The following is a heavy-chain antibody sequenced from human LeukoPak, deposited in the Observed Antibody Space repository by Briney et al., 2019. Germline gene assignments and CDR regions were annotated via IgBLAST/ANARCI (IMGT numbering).Heavy chain of an antibody. D-gene: IGHD5-12*01. Sequence: GGSLRLSCTASGFTFEDYAMHWVRQAPGKGLERVSHITWDGGSAFYLDSVKGRFTLSRDNRKNSLYLQMNSLRGEDTALYYCARDSGGYSGRTDYFDYWGQGTLVTVSS. CDR3: ARDSGGYSGRTDYFDY. CDR1: GFTFEDYA. J-gene: IGHJ4*02. CDR2: ITWDGGSA. V-gene: IGHV3-43D*03.